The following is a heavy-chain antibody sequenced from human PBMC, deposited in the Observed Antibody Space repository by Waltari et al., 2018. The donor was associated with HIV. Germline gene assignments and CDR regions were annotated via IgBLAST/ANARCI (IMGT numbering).Heavy chain of an antibody. CDR1: GFTFSSYA. D-gene: IGHD2-2*01. CDR2: ISGSGGST. J-gene: IGHJ5*02. V-gene: IGHV3-23*01. Sequence: EVQLLESGGGLVQPGGSLRLSCAASGFTFSSYAMSWVRQAPGKGLEGVSAISGSGGSTYYADSVKGRFTISRDNSKNTLYLQMNSLRAEDTAVYYCAKDSWGGSAPLGVPAASYDWFDPWGQGTLVTVSS. CDR3: AKDSWGGSAPLGVPAASYDWFDP.